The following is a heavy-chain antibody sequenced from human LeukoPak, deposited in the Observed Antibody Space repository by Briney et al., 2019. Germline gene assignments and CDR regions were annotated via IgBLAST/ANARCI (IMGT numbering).Heavy chain of an antibody. CDR1: GYTFTSYY. J-gene: IGHJ4*02. Sequence: ASVKVSCKASGYTFTSYYMHWVRQAPGQGLEWMGIINPSGGSTSYAQKFQGRVTMTRDTSTSTVYMELSSLRSEDTAVYYCVRAHILTGYDYWGQGTLVTVSS. D-gene: IGHD3-9*01. CDR2: INPSGGST. V-gene: IGHV1-46*01. CDR3: VRAHILTGYDY.